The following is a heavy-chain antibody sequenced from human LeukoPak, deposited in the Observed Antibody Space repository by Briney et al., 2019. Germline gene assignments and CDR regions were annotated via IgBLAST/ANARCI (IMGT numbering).Heavy chain of an antibody. CDR3: AKAPGIAAADPFDY. V-gene: IGHV3-23*01. Sequence: GGSLRLSCAASGFTFSSYAMSWVRQAPGRGLEWVSAISGSGGSTYYADTVKGRFTISTDNPKNTLYLQMNSLRAEDTAVYYCAKAPGIAAADPFDYWGQGTLVTVSS. CDR2: ISGSGGST. CDR1: GFTFSSYA. J-gene: IGHJ4*02. D-gene: IGHD6-13*01.